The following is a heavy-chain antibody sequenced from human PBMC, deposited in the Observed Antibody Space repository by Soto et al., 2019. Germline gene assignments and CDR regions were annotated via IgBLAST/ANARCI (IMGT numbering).Heavy chain of an antibody. J-gene: IGHJ3*02. V-gene: IGHV3-23*01. Sequence: EVQLLESGGGLVQPGGSLRLSCAASGFTFSSYAMSWVRQAPGKGLEWVSAISGSGGSTYYADSVKGRFTISRDNSKNTLYLQMNSLRAEDTAVYYCAKDRYYYYSSGYQPFDIWGQGPMVTASS. D-gene: IGHD3-22*01. CDR1: GFTFSSYA. CDR2: ISGSGGST. CDR3: AKDRYYYYSSGYQPFDI.